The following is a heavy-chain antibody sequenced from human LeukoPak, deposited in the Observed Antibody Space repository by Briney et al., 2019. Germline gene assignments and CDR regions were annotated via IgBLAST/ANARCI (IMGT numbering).Heavy chain of an antibody. D-gene: IGHD3-3*01. CDR2: INPYNGNT. J-gene: IGHJ4*02. V-gene: IGHV1-18*01. CDR3: ATFLFRRTILASVYYFDY. CDR1: GYTFTTYG. Sequence: GASVKVSCKASGYTFTTYGISWVRQAPGQGLEWMGWINPYNGNTNYAQKLQGRVTMSPDTSTSTIYMELRSLRSDDTAVYYCATFLFRRTILASVYYFDYWGQGTLVTVSS.